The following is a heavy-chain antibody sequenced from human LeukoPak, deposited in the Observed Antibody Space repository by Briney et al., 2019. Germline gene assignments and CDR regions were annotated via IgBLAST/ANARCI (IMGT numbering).Heavy chain of an antibody. J-gene: IGHJ3*02. V-gene: IGHV3-30*18. Sequence: PGGSLRLSCAASGFTFSSYGMHWVRQAPGKGLEWVAVISYDGSNKYYADSVKGRFTISRDNSKNTLYLQMNSLRAEDTAVYYCAKFPMSDAFDIWGQGTMVTVSS. CDR1: GFTFSSYG. CDR3: AKFPMSDAFDI. CDR2: ISYDGSNK.